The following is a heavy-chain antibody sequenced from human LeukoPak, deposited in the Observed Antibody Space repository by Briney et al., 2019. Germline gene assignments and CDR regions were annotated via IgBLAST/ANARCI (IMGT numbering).Heavy chain of an antibody. Sequence: PSEALSLTCTVSGGSISSYYWSWIRQPPAKELEWIGYIYYSGSTNYNPSLKSRVTISVDTSKNQFSLKLSSVTAADTAVYYCARRLVGAIAAFDIWGQGTMVTVSS. J-gene: IGHJ3*02. CDR3: ARRLVGAIAAFDI. CDR2: IYYSGST. CDR1: GGSISSYY. D-gene: IGHD1-26*01. V-gene: IGHV4-59*08.